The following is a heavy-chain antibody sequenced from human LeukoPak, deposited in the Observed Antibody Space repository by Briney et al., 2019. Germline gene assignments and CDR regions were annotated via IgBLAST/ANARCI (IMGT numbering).Heavy chain of an antibody. CDR1: GFTFSSYW. J-gene: IGHJ4*02. CDR2: INQDGSQK. V-gene: IGHV3-7*03. Sequence: GSLRLSCAGSGFTFSSYWMSWFRQAPGKGREWGANINQDGSQKFSVESVKGRFTISRDNAKNSLSLQMNSLRVEDTAVYYCARDWFDGDYDRFDYWGQGPLVTVSS. D-gene: IGHD4-17*01. CDR3: ARDWFDGDYDRFDY.